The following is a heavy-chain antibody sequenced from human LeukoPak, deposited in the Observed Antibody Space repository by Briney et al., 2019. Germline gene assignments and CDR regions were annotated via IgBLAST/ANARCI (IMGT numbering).Heavy chain of an antibody. Sequence: GASVKVSCKASGGTFSSYAISWVRQAPGQGFEWMGGIIPIFGTANYAQKFQGRVTITADESTSTAYMELSSLRSEDTAVYYCSIQLWPQKDAFDIWGQGTMVTVSS. D-gene: IGHD5-18*01. J-gene: IGHJ3*02. V-gene: IGHV1-69*13. CDR3: SIQLWPQKDAFDI. CDR1: GGTFSSYA. CDR2: IIPIFGTA.